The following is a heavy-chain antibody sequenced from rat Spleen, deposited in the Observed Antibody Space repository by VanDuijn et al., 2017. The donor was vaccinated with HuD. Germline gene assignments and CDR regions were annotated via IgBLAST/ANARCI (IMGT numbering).Heavy chain of an antibody. Sequence: EVQLVESGGGLVQPGRSLKLSCVASGFTFNNYWMTWIRQAPGKGLEWVASITNTGGGNAYYRDSVKGRFTISRDNAKSTLYLQMDSLRSEDTASYYCARHDSSYGHYNWFAYWGQGVMVTVSS. D-gene: IGHD1-7*01. J-gene: IGHJ2*01. CDR3: ARHDSSYGHYNWFAY. CDR2: ITNTGGGNA. CDR1: GFTFNNYW. V-gene: IGHV5-31*01.